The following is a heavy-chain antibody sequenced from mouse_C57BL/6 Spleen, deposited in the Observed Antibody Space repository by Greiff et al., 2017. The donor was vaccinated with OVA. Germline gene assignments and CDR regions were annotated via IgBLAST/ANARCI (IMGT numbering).Heavy chain of an antibody. D-gene: IGHD2-4*01. CDR1: GYTFTSYW. Sequence: QVQLQQPGAELVKPGASVKLSCKASGYTFTSYWMHWVKQRPGQGLEWIGMIHPDSGSTNYNAKFKGKATLTVDKSSSTAYMQLSSLTSEDSAVYYCARGYDYVWFAYWGQGTLVTVSA. J-gene: IGHJ3*01. CDR2: IHPDSGST. CDR3: ARGYDYVWFAY. V-gene: IGHV1-64*01.